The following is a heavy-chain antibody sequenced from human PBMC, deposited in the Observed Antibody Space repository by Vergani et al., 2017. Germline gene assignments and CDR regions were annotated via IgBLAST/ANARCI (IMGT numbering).Heavy chain of an antibody. CDR2: IDHTGRP. Sequence: QVQLQQWGGGLLKPSETLSLTCVVNGGSFTSYHWTWIRQSPGEGLEWVGVIDHTGRPDYNPTLKSRLTMSVHKSRNQFSLTINSGTATDTAVYFCARENTETKRHHYYYYYMDVWGQGTAVTVS. J-gene: IGHJ6*03. CDR1: GGSFTSYH. D-gene: IGHD4-11*01. V-gene: IGHV4-34*01. CDR3: ARENTETKRHHYYYYYMDV.